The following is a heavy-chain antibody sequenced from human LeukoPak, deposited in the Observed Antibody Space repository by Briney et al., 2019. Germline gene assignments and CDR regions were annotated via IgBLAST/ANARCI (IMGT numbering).Heavy chain of an antibody. CDR1: GGSISSSSYY. CDR3: ARQGSYYYGSGTYYNGHFDY. J-gene: IGHJ4*02. D-gene: IGHD3-10*01. CDR2: IYYSGSA. Sequence: PSETLSLTCTVSGGSISSSSYYWGWIRQPPGKGLEWIGSIYYSGSAFYNPSLKSRATISVDTAKNQFSLKLTSVTAADTAVYYCARQGSYYYGSGTYYNGHFDYWAQGTLVTVSS. V-gene: IGHV4-39*01.